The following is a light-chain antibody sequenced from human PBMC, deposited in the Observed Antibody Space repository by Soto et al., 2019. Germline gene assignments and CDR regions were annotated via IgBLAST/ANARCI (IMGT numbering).Light chain of an antibody. CDR3: LSFDSSLSVV. CDR2: GNT. Sequence: QSVLTQPPSVSGAPGQRVTISCTGSSSNIGAGYDVHWYQQLPGRAPKLLIYGNTNRPSGVPDRFSGSKSGTSASLAITGVQAEDEADYYCLSFDSSLSVVFGGGTNSPS. CDR1: SSNIGAGYD. V-gene: IGLV1-40*01. J-gene: IGLJ2*01.